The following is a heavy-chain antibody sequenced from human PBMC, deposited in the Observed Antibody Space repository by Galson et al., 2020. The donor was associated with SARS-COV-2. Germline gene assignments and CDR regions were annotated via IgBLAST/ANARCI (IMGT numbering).Heavy chain of an antibody. CDR1: GFTFSDYY. CDR3: ASDQFPLYSSGTGVGMDV. CDR2: ISDSTIYT. D-gene: IGHD3-22*01. Sequence: GGSLRLSCAASGFTFSDYYMNWIRQAPGKGLESVSYISDSTIYTNYADSVKGRFTISRDNANTSLYRQMNSLRAEDTAVYYCASDQFPLYSSGTGVGMDVCGQGTTVTVSS. V-gene: IGHV3-11*06. J-gene: IGHJ6*02.